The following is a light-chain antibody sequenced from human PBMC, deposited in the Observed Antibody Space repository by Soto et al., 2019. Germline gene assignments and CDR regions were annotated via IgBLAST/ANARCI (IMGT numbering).Light chain of an antibody. V-gene: IGLV2-14*01. CDR1: SSDVGRYDF. CDR2: DVS. Sequence: QSVLAQPASVSGSPGQSITISCTGTSSDVGRYDFVSWFQQHPGKAPKLMIYDVSIRPSGVSDHFSGSKSGNTASLTISGLQAEDEAAYYCSSYTTSSTFVFGTGTKVTVL. CDR3: SSYTTSSTFV. J-gene: IGLJ1*01.